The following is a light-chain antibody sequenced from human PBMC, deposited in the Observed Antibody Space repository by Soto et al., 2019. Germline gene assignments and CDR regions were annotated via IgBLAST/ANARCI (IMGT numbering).Light chain of an antibody. CDR3: QQYKVYPYT. V-gene: IGKV1-17*01. J-gene: IGKJ2*01. CDR2: AAS. CDR1: QGIRTN. Sequence: DIQMTQSPSSLSASVGDRVTITCRASQGIRTNLDWYQQKPGIAPKRLIYAASNLQSGVPSRFSGSESGTDFTLTISSLRPDDFATFYCQQYKVYPYTFGQGTRLDI.